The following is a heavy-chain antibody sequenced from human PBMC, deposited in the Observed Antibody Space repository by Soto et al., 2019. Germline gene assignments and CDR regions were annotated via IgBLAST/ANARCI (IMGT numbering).Heavy chain of an antibody. J-gene: IGHJ3*02. V-gene: IGHV4-34*01. CDR1: GGSFSGYY. CDR3: VRGPVSTEGDHRPWGTFDI. Sequence: QVQLQQWGAGLLKPSETLSRTCAVYGGSFSGYYWSWIRQPPGKGLEWIGEINHGGSTNYNPSLKRRVPISAETSQNQFLLKLSSVTAADTAVFYCVRGPVSTEGDHRPWGTFDIWDQGKMVIVSS. CDR2: INHGGST. D-gene: IGHD4-17*01.